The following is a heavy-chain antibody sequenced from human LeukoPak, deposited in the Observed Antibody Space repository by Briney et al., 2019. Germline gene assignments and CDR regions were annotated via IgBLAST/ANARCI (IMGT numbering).Heavy chain of an antibody. CDR2: IYPPDSDT. Sequence: GESLKISCKASGYTFTTYWIGWVRQLPGRSLEWMGIIYPPDSDTRYSPSFQGQVTISADKSISTAYLQWSSLKASDTAMYYCARGDRRGPFDSWGQGTLVTVSS. CDR1: GYTFTTYW. CDR3: ARGDRRGPFDS. D-gene: IGHD3-10*01. J-gene: IGHJ4*02. V-gene: IGHV5-51*01.